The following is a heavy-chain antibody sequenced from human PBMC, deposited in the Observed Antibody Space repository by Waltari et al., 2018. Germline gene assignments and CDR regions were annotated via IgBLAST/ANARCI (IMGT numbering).Heavy chain of an antibody. Sequence: QVQLQESGPGLVKPSETLSLTCAVYGHSHGSGDSWGVIRQTPGKGLEWIGSTYHNGNTDYNPSLKSRVTISVDTSKNQCSLRLSSVTAADTAVYYCARQSSYGSGSGLDVWGQGTTVTVSS. D-gene: IGHD3-10*01. V-gene: IGHV4-38-2*01. CDR2: TYHNGNT. CDR3: ARQSSYGSGSGLDV. J-gene: IGHJ6*02. CDR1: GHSHGSGDS.